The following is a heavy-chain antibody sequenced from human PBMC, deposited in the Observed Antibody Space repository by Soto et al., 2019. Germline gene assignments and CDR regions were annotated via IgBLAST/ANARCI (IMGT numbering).Heavy chain of an antibody. V-gene: IGHV3-64D*06. CDR2: ISSNGGST. CDR3: VKSFLVTAPFVDY. J-gene: IGHJ4*02. CDR1: GFTFSSYS. D-gene: IGHD2-21*02. Sequence: GGSLRLSCAASGFTFSSYSMNWVRQAPGKGLEYVSAISSNGGSTYYADSVKGRFTISRDNSKNTLYLQMSSLRAEDTAVYYCVKSFLVTAPFVDYWGQGTLVTVSS.